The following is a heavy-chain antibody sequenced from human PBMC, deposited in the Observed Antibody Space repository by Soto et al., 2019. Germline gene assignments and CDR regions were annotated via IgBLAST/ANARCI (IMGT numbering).Heavy chain of an antibody. CDR3: ARHVTGLYYYYYMDV. CDR2: IYYSGST. D-gene: IGHD7-27*01. Sequence: QVQLQESGPGLVKPSETLSLTCTVSGGSISSYYWSWIRQPPGKGLEWIGYIYYSGSTNYNPSLKSRVTISVDTSKNQFSLKLSSVTAADTAVYYCARHVTGLYYYYYMDVWGKGTTVTVSS. J-gene: IGHJ6*03. CDR1: GGSISSYY. V-gene: IGHV4-59*08.